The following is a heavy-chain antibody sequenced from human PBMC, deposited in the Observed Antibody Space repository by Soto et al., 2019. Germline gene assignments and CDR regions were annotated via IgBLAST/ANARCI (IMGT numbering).Heavy chain of an antibody. V-gene: IGHV3-33*01. CDR3: ATRGYSYNLYYYGMDV. J-gene: IGHJ6*02. D-gene: IGHD5-18*01. CDR2: ISYDGSSK. CDR1: GFIFSYYG. Sequence: GGSLRLSCAASGFIFSYYGMHWVRQAPGKGLEWVAVISYDGSSKYYADSVKGRFTISRDNSKNTLYLQMNSPRAEDTAVYYCATRGYSYNLYYYGMDVWGQGTTVTVSS.